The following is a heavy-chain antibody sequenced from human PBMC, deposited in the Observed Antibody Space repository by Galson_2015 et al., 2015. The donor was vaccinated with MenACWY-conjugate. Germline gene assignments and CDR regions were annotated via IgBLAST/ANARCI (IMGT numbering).Heavy chain of an antibody. CDR3: ARDGGLRFLEWFDY. CDR1: GGTFSSYA. D-gene: IGHD3-3*01. J-gene: IGHJ5*01. V-gene: IGHV1-69*06. Sequence: SVKVSCKASGGTFSSYAISWVRQAPGQGLEWMGGIIPIFGTANYAQKFQGRVTITADKSTSTAYMELSSLRSEDTAVYYCARDGGLRFLEWFDYWGQGTLVTVSS. CDR2: IIPIFGTA.